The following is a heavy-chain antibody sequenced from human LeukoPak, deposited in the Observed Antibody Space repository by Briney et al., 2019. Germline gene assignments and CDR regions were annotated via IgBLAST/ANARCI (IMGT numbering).Heavy chain of an antibody. CDR3: AKGPSGYSSGDNWFDP. J-gene: IGHJ5*02. D-gene: IGHD6-19*01. V-gene: IGHV3-30*18. Sequence: GGSLRLSCVASGFIFSSYGMHWVRQAPVKGLEWVAVISYDGSNKYYADSVKGRSTISRDNSKNTLYLQMNSLRAEDTAVFYCAKGPSGYSSGDNWFDPWGQGTLVTVSS. CDR1: GFIFSSYG. CDR2: ISYDGSNK.